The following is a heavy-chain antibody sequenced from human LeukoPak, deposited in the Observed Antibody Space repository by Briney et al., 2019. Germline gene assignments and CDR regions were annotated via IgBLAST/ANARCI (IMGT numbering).Heavy chain of an antibody. J-gene: IGHJ4*02. CDR2: ISSIGSHM. D-gene: IGHD3-16*02. CDR1: GFTFSSYS. V-gene: IGHV3-21*01. CDR3: ARLTFGGVIGFDS. Sequence: GGSLRLSCAASGFTFSSYSMNWVRQAPGKGLEWVSSISSIGSHMYYAYSVNGRFTISRDNVQNSLYLQMNSLRAEDTAVYYCARLTFGGVIGFDSWGQGTLVTVSS.